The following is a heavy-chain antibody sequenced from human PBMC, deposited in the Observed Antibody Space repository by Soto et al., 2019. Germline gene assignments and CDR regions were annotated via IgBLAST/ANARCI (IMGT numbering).Heavy chain of an antibody. D-gene: IGHD4-4*01. CDR1: GYSITSYW. J-gene: IGHJ6*03. CDR2: IYPGDSDT. V-gene: IGHV5-51*01. CDR3: ARHGPSTRPYSMAYYYYYMVV. Sequence: GESLKISCKGSGYSITSYWIGWVRQMPGKGLEWMGIIYPGDSDTRYSPSFQGQVTISADKSISTAYLQWSSLKASDTAMYYCARHGPSTRPYSMAYYYYYMVVWGKGTTVTVSS.